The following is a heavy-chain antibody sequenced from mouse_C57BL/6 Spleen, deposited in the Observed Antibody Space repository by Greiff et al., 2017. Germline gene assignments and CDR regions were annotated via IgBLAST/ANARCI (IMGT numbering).Heavy chain of an antibody. CDR2: IYPGDGDT. V-gene: IGHV1-80*01. J-gene: IGHJ2*01. CDR3: ARGVLDGYIDY. CDR1: GYAFSSYW. D-gene: IGHD2-3*01. Sequence: VQLQQSGAELVKPGASVKISCKASGYAFSSYWMNWVKQRPGKGLEWIGQIYPGDGDTNYNGKFKGKATLTADKSSSTAYMQLSSLTSEDSAVYFCARGVLDGYIDYWGQGTTLTVSS.